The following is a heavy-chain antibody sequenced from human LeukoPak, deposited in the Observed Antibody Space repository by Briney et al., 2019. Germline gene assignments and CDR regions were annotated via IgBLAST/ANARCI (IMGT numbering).Heavy chain of an antibody. CDR1: GYTFTGYG. D-gene: IGHD5-12*01. CDR3: ARVVVATTRDLDY. CDR2: ISAYNGNT. Sequence: ASVKVSCKASGYTFTGYGTSWVRQAPGQGLEWMGWISAYNGNTNYAQKLQGRVTMTTDTSTSTAYMELRSLRSDDTAVYYCARVVVATTRDLDYWSQGTLVTVSS. J-gene: IGHJ4*02. V-gene: IGHV1-18*01.